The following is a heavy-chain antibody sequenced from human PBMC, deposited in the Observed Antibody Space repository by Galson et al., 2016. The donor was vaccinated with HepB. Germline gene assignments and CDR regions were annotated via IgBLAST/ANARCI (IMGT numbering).Heavy chain of an antibody. J-gene: IGHJ4*02. CDR2: IYSNEDT. CDR1: GGSISSDYY. D-gene: IGHD6-19*01. Sequence: SETLSLTCIVSGGSISSDYYWGWIRQPPGRGLEWIGSIYSNEDTYYNPSLESRVIISVDTSKNHLSLRLDSVTAADTGVYYCATGIVVAGKMYYHYMDVWGQGTLVTVSS. V-gene: IGHV4-39*02. CDR3: ATGIVVAGKMYYHYMDV.